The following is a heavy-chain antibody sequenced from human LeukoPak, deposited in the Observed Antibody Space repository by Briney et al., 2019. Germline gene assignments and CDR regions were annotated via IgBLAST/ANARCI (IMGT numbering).Heavy chain of an antibody. D-gene: IGHD6-19*01. Sequence: GGSLRLSCAVSGFTLTTYAMSWVRQAPGKGLEWVSAISRSGGTYYAAFVKGRFTMSRDTSKNTLFLQMNNLRDEDTAIYYCAKDPQYSETSGHWGQGTLVTVSS. CDR1: GFTLTTYA. CDR3: AKDPQYSETSGH. V-gene: IGHV3-23*01. CDR2: ISRSGGT. J-gene: IGHJ4*02.